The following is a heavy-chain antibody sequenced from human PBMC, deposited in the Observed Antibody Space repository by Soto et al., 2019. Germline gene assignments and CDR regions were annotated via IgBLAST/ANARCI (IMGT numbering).Heavy chain of an antibody. J-gene: IGHJ4*02. V-gene: IGHV4-4*02. Sequence: SETLSLTCAFSVGSISSSNWWSWVRQPPGKGLEWIGEIYHSGSTNYNPSLKSRVTISVDKSKNQFSLKLSSVTAADTAVYYCARDYGDYCTNGVCYKGAWDYWGQGTLVTVSS. D-gene: IGHD2-8*01. CDR3: ARDYGDYCTNGVCYKGAWDY. CDR1: VGSISSSNW. CDR2: IYHSGST.